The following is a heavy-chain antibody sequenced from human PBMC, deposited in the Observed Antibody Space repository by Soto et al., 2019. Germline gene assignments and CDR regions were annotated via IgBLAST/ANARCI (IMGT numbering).Heavy chain of an antibody. V-gene: IGHV3-11*06. D-gene: IGHD6-19*01. CDR1: GFIFSDYY. CDR2: ISSTSSYT. J-gene: IGHJ4*02. Sequence: GGSLRLSCAASGFIFSDYYMSWIRQAPGKGLEWVSYISSTSSYTNYADSVKGRFTISRDNAKNSVYLQMNSLRAEDTAVYYCVRGEGGWETYWGQGTLVTVSS. CDR3: VRGEGGWETY.